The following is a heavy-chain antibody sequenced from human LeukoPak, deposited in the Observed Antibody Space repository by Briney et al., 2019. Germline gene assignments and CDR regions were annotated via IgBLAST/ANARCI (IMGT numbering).Heavy chain of an antibody. J-gene: IGHJ4*02. D-gene: IGHD4-17*01. CDR2: IYYTGST. V-gene: IGHV4-61*08. CDR1: GGSISSGDYY. CDR3: ARMTTVTTGIDY. Sequence: PSETLSLTCTVSGGSISSGDYYWSWIRQPLGEGLECIGYIYYTGSTNYNPSLKSRVTISVDTSKNQFSLKLSSVTAADTAVYYCARMTTVTTGIDYWGQGTLVTVSS.